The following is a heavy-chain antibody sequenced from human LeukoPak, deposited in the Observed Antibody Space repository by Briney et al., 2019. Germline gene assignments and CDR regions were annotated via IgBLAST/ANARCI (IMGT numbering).Heavy chain of an antibody. CDR1: GLTVSSNY. CDR3: ARGRFYDILTGYNDY. CDR2: IYSGGST. J-gene: IGHJ4*02. V-gene: IGHV3-66*02. Sequence: PGGSLRLSCAASGLTVSSNYMSWVRQAPGKGLEWVSVIYSGGSTYYADSVKGRFTISRDNSKNTLYLQMNSLGAEDTAVYYCARGRFYDILTGYNDYWGQGTLVTVSS. D-gene: IGHD3-9*01.